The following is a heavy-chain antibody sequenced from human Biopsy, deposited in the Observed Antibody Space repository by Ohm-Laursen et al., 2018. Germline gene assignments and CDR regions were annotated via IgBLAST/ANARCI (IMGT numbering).Heavy chain of an antibody. CDR2: INGSGGST. CDR3: ARDLYDFCGGCPFDP. Sequence: SLRLSCAASGFTFINHAMSWVRQAPGKGLACVSVINGSGGSTYYADPVKGRFTISRDNSKNTLYLQMNSLRAEDTAMYYCARDLYDFCGGCPFDPWGQGTLVTVS. D-gene: IGHD3-3*01. J-gene: IGHJ5*02. CDR1: GFTFINHA. V-gene: IGHV3-23*01.